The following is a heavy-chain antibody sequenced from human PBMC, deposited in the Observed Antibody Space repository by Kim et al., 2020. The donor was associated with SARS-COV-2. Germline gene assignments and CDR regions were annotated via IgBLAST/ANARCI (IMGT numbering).Heavy chain of an antibody. CDR2: ISYDGSNK. CDR3: ARGGGSRGYYMDV. D-gene: IGHD3-16*01. J-gene: IGHJ6*03. CDR1: GFTFSSYV. Sequence: GRSLRLSCAASGFTFSSYVMHWVRQAPGKGLEWVAVISYDGSNKYYADSVKGRFTISRDNSKNTLYLQMNSLRAEDTAVYYCARGGGSRGYYMDVWGKGTTVTVSS. V-gene: IGHV3-30-3*01.